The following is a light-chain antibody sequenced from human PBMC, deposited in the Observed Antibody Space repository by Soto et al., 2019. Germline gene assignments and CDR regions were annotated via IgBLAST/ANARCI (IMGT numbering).Light chain of an antibody. CDR3: CSYAGAYTLV. Sequence: QSALTQPRSVSGSPGQSVTISCTGTSSDVGGYNFVSWYQQYPHKAPKLMFYDVSKRPSGVPDRFSGSKSGNTASLTISGLQAEDEADYYCCSYAGAYTLVFGGGTKLTVL. CDR2: DVS. V-gene: IGLV2-11*01. J-gene: IGLJ2*01. CDR1: SSDVGGYNF.